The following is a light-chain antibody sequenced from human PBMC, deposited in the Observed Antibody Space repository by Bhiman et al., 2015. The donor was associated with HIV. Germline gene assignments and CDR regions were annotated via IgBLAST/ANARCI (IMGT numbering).Light chain of an antibody. CDR2: DAS. CDR3: LLFYSGVRV. CDR1: TGAVTSGHF. V-gene: IGLV7-46*01. J-gene: IGLJ1*01. Sequence: QAVVTQEPSLTVSPGGTVTLTCGSSTGAVTSGHFPYWFQQKPGQAPRTMIYDASMKHSWTPARFSGSLLGGKAALTLSGAQPEDEADYYCLLFYSGVRVFGTGTMVTVL.